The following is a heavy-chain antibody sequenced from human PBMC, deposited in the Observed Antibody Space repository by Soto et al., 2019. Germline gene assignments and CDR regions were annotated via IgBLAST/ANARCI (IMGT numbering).Heavy chain of an antibody. CDR3: AKSRSRYSSSSGMDV. Sequence: PGGSLRLSCAASGLIVSSNYMSWVRQAPGRGLEWVSVIYTEGTGGSTYYADSVKGRFAISRDSSKNTLYLQMNSLRAEDTAVYYCAKSRSRYSSSSGMDVWGQGTTVTVSS. J-gene: IGHJ6*02. V-gene: IGHV3-53*01. CDR1: GLIVSSNY. D-gene: IGHD6-6*01. CDR2: IYTEGTGGST.